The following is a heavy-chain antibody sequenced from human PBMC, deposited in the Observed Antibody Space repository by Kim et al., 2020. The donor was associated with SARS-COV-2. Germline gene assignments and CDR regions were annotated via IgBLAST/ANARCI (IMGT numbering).Heavy chain of an antibody. CDR3: AKDPGFYDSSPHDY. V-gene: IGHV3-30*02. Sequence: ADAVQGRCTISRDNSKNTLYLHMNSLRAEDTAVYYWAKDPGFYDSSPHDYWGQGTLVTVSS. J-gene: IGHJ4*02. D-gene: IGHD3-22*01.